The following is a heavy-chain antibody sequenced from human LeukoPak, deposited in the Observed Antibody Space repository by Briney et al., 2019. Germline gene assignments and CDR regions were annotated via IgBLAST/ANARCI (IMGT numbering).Heavy chain of an antibody. CDR1: GFTFSSYS. CDR3: ARAGYQLYDY. D-gene: IGHD2-2*01. J-gene: IGHJ4*02. Sequence: GGSLRLSCAASGFTFSSYSMNWVRQAPGEGLEWVSSISSSSSYVYYADSVKGRFTISRDNAKNSLYLQMNSLRAEDTAVYYCARAGYQLYDYWGQGTLVTVSS. CDR2: ISSSSSYV. V-gene: IGHV3-21*01.